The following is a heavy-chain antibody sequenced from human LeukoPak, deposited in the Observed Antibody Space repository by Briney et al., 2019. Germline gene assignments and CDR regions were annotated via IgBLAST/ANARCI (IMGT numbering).Heavy chain of an antibody. CDR3: ARNPYCGGDWYGPRY. CDR2: IIPIFGTA. CDR1: GGTFSSYA. D-gene: IGHD2-21*02. Sequence: SVKVSCKASGGTFSSYAISWVRQAPGQGLEWMEGIIPIFGTANYAQKFQGRVTITADESASTAYMELSSLRSEDTAVYYCARNPYCGGDWYGPRYWGQGTLVTVSS. V-gene: IGHV1-69*13. J-gene: IGHJ4*02.